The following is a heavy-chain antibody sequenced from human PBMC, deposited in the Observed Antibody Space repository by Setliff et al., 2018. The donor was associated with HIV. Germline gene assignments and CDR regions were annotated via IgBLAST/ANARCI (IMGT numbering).Heavy chain of an antibody. CDR3: SRGPTIRGSFTGVVYTAPLPSFDT. Sequence: SETLSLTCTVSDGSISNYYWNWIRQPPGKGLEWIGDINNYGVTLYTSSLAGRVTISVDTSKNQFSLTLKSLTVADTALYFCSRGPTIRGSFTGVVYTAPLPSFDTWSQGSLVTVSS. D-gene: IGHD2-8*02. V-gene: IGHV4-4*08. J-gene: IGHJ4*02. CDR1: DGSISNYY. CDR2: INNYGVT.